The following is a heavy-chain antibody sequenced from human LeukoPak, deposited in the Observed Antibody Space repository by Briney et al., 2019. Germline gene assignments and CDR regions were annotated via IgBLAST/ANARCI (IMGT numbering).Heavy chain of an antibody. Sequence: GGSLRLSCSASGFTFSIYTMHWVRQAPGKGLECVSAISSNGGSTYYADSVKGRFTISRDNSKNTLYLQVSSLRADDTAVYYCVKADYYDTSNYYYRYFQYWGQGTLVTVSS. CDR1: GFTFSIYT. D-gene: IGHD3-22*01. V-gene: IGHV3-64D*09. CDR3: VKADYYDTSNYYYRYFQY. CDR2: ISSNGGST. J-gene: IGHJ1*01.